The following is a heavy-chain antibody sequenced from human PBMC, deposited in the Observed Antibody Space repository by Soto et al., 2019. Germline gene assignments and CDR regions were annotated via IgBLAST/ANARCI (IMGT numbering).Heavy chain of an antibody. CDR2: IIPIFGTA. Sequence: SVKVSCKASGGTFSSYAISWVRQAPGQGLEWMGGIIPIFGTANYAQKFQGRVTITADKSTSTAYMELSSLRSEDTAVYYCARSQEMATITGWFDPWGQGTLVTVS. CDR3: ARSQEMATITGWFDP. V-gene: IGHV1-69*06. CDR1: GGTFSSYA. D-gene: IGHD5-12*01. J-gene: IGHJ5*02.